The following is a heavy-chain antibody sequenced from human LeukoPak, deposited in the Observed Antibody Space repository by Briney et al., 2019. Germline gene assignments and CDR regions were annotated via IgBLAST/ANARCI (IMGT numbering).Heavy chain of an antibody. V-gene: IGHV3-53*01. Sequence: PGGSLRLSCAASGFTVSSNYMSWVRQAPGKGLEWVSVIYSGGSTYYADSVKGRFTISRDNSKNTLYLQMNSLRAEDTAVYYCAKVATGFLEWLLYDYWGQGTLVTVSS. J-gene: IGHJ4*02. CDR3: AKVATGFLEWLLYDY. D-gene: IGHD3-3*01. CDR1: GFTVSSNY. CDR2: IYSGGST.